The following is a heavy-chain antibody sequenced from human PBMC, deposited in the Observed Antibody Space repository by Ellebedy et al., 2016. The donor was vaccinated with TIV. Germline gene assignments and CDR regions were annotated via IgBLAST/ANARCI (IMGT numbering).Heavy chain of an antibody. CDR2: ISSNGVTT. J-gene: IGHJ5*02. CDR1: GFTFSSYA. D-gene: IGHD6-13*01. V-gene: IGHV3-64D*09. CDR3: VKAWHSSSWYSNWFDP. Sequence: EGSLRLSCSVSGFTFSSYAMHWVRQAPGKGLQYVSAISSNGVTTDYADSVEGRFTISRDNSKNTLYLQMRSLRPEDTAVYYCVKAWHSSSWYSNWFDPWGQGTLVIVSS.